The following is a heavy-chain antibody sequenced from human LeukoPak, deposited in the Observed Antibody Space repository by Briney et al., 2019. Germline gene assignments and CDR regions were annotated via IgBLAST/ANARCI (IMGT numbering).Heavy chain of an antibody. CDR3: ARQAHRWMVRGAFDY. V-gene: IGHV1-69*04. CDR1: GGTLSSYA. CDR2: IIPILGIA. D-gene: IGHD3-10*01. Sequence: ASVKVSCKASGGTLSSYAISWVRQAPGQGLEWMGRIIPILGIANYAQKFQGRVTITADKSTSTAYMELSSLRSEDTAVYYCARQAHRWMVRGAFDYWGQGTLVTVSS. J-gene: IGHJ4*02.